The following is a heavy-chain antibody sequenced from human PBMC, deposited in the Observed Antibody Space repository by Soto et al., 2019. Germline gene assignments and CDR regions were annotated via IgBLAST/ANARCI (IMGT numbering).Heavy chain of an antibody. CDR2: IWYDGSNK. CDR3: ARDRITMVRGGSTNWFDP. D-gene: IGHD3-10*01. V-gene: IGHV3-33*01. J-gene: IGHJ5*02. CDR1: GFTFSSYG. Sequence: QVQLVESGGGVVQPGRSLRLSCAASGFTFSSYGMHWVRQAPGKGLEWVAVIWYDGSNKYYADSVKGRFTISRDNSKNTLYLKMNSLRAEDTAVYYCARDRITMVRGGSTNWFDPWGQGTLVTVSS.